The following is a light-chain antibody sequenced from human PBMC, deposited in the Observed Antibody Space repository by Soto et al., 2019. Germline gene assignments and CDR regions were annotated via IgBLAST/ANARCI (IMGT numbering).Light chain of an antibody. CDR2: ATS. CDR3: QQFYSDTLT. CDR1: QSIAGF. V-gene: IGKV1-39*01. J-gene: IGKJ4*01. Sequence: DIQMTQSPSSLSASVGDRVTIACRASQSIAGFLNWYQQKPGKAPDLLIYATSSLHSGVTPRFSGSGSGTDFTLTISSLQPEDSATYYCQQFYSDTLTFGGGTKVEIK.